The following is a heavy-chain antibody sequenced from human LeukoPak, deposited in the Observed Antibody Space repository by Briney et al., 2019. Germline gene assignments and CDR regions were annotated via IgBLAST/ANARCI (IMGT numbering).Heavy chain of an antibody. CDR3: ARQKILAAAGPADY. CDR1: GFTFSSYW. V-gene: IGHV3-7*01. Sequence: GGSLRLSYAASGFTFSSYWMSWVRQAPGKGLEWVANIKQDGSEKYYVDSVKGRFTIPRDNAKNSLYLQINSLRAEDTAVYYCARQKILAAAGPADYWGQGTLVTVSS. CDR2: IKQDGSEK. J-gene: IGHJ4*02. D-gene: IGHD6-13*01.